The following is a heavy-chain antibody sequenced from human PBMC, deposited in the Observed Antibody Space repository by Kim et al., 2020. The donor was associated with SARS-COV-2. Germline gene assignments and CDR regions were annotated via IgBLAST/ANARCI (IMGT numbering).Heavy chain of an antibody. D-gene: IGHD5-12*01. V-gene: IGHV3-48*03. Sequence: SVKGRFTISRDKARNSLYLQMNSRRAEDTAVYYCAREDSGYDLVPYYFDYWCQGTLVTVSS. CDR3: AREDSGYDLVPYYFDY. J-gene: IGHJ4*02.